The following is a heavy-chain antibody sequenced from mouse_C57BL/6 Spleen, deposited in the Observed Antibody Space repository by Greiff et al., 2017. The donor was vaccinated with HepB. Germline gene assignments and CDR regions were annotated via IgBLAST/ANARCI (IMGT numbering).Heavy chain of an antibody. J-gene: IGHJ4*01. Sequence: QVQLQQSGAELARPGASVKMSCKASGYTFTSYTMHWVKQRPGQGLEWIGYINPSSGYTKYNQKFKDKATLTADKASSTAYMQLSSLTSEDSAVYYCARNNGSSYEGGMDYWGQGTSVTVSS. CDR3: ARNNGSSYEGGMDY. V-gene: IGHV1-4*01. D-gene: IGHD1-1*01. CDR1: GYTFTSYT. CDR2: INPSSGYT.